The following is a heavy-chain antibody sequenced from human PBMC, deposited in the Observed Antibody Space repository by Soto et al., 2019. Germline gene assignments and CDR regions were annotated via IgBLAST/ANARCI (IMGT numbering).Heavy chain of an antibody. J-gene: IGHJ4*02. CDR3: ARVESNTNFDY. Sequence: QVQLVESGGGLVKPGGSLRLSCAASGFTFSDYYMGWVRQAPGKGLEWISYITRSSSYTNYADSVKGRFTISRDNANNSLYLQMDSLRAEDTAVYYCARVESNTNFDYWGQGTLVTVSS. V-gene: IGHV3-11*06. CDR1: GFTFSDYY. D-gene: IGHD3-3*01. CDR2: ITRSSSYT.